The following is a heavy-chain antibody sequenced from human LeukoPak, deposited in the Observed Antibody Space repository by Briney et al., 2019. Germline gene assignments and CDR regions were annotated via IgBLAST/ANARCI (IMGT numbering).Heavy chain of an antibody. Sequence: PSGSLSLTCTVSGGSISSSSYYWGWIRQPPGKGLEWIGSVYYSGSTYYNPSLKSRVTISVDTSKNQFSLKLSSVTAADTAVYYCASDDGLWGQGTLVTVPS. CDR2: VYYSGST. V-gene: IGHV4-39*01. CDR1: GGSISSSSYY. D-gene: IGHD4-17*01. J-gene: IGHJ4*02. CDR3: ASDDGL.